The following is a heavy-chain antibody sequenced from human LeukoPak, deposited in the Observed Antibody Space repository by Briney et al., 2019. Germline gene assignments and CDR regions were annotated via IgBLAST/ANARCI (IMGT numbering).Heavy chain of an antibody. D-gene: IGHD6-13*01. CDR3: TTDSSSSWYGGKIY. CDR2: IKSKTDGGTT. V-gene: IGHV3-15*01. Sequence: GGSLRLSCAASGFTFSNAWMSWVRQAPGKGLEWVGRIKSKTDGGTTDYAAPVKGRFTISRDDSKNTLYLQMNSLKTEDTAVYYCTTDSSSSWYGGKIYWGLGTLVTVSS. CDR1: GFTFSNAW. J-gene: IGHJ4*02.